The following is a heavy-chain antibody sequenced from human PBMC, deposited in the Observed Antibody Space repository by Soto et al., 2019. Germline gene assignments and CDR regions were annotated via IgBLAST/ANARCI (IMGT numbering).Heavy chain of an antibody. CDR3: AREYLPLFFWSGTAGYYGMDV. J-gene: IGHJ6*02. Sequence: PVGSLRLSCAASGFTFSSYAMHWVRQARGKGLEWVAVISYDGRNKYYADSVKGRFTISRDNSNNTLYLKRNSLRAGETAVYYCAREYLPLFFWSGTAGYYGMDVWGQGTTVTVSS. CDR1: GFTFSSYA. CDR2: ISYDGRNK. V-gene: IGHV3-30*04. D-gene: IGHD3-3*01.